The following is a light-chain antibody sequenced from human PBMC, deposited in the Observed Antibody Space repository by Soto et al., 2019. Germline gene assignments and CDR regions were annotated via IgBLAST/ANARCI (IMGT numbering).Light chain of an antibody. CDR1: QSVRSN. J-gene: IGKJ1*01. CDR2: GAS. CDR3: QQYYKWPPKT. V-gene: IGKV3-15*01. Sequence: EIVMTQSPATLSVSPVERATLSCRASQSVRSNLAWYQQKPGQAPRLLIYGASTSATGIPARFGGSGSGTEFTLTISSLQSEDSAVYYCQQYYKWPPKTFGQGTKVDIK.